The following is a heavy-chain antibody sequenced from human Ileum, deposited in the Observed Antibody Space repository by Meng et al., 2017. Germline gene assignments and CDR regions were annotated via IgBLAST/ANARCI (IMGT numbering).Heavy chain of an antibody. V-gene: IGHV3-21*01. CDR1: GFTFTSHS. Sequence: GESLKISCAASGFTFTSHSMAWVRQTPVKGLEGISVITNTGEWTDYAASVMGRFIIARDNAKKSLYLQMNNLRAEDTALYYCARGSGTGSWLIDQWGRGTLVTVSS. J-gene: IGHJ4*02. CDR2: ITNTGEWT. D-gene: IGHD6-13*01. CDR3: ARGSGTGSWLIDQ.